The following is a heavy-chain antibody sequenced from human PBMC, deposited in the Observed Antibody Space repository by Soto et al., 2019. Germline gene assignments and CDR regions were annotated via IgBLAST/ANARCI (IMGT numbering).Heavy chain of an antibody. CDR2: ISGSGGST. Sequence: PGGSLRLSCAASGFTFSSYAMSWVRQAPGKGLEWVSAISGSGGSTYYADSVKGRFTISRDTAKNSLFLQMNSLRAEDTAVYYCARKMMGSFDSWGQGALVTVSS. J-gene: IGHJ4*02. V-gene: IGHV3-23*01. D-gene: IGHD3-16*01. CDR1: GFTFSSYA. CDR3: ARKMMGSFDS.